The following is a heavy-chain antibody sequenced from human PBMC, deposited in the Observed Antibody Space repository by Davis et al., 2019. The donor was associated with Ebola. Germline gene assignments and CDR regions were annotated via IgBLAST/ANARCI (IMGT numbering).Heavy chain of an antibody. V-gene: IGHV4-31*03. CDR1: GGSISSGYY. D-gene: IGHD3-22*01. J-gene: IGHJ4*02. Sequence: MPSETLSLTCTVSGGSISSGYYWSWIRQHPGKGLEWIGYIYYSGSTNYNPSLKSRVTISVDTSKNQFSLKLSSVTAADTAVYYCARDPYYDSSGYPGGYWGQGTLVTVSS. CDR3: ARDPYYDSSGYPGGY. CDR2: IYYSGST.